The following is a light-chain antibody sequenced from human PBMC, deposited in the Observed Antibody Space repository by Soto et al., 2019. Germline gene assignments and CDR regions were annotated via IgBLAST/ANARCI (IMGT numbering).Light chain of an antibody. CDR1: RSVPASP. J-gene: IGKJ4*01. CDR3: QHYGSSPGLT. Sequence: EIVLTQSPGTLSLPQGKKPPSFVGPGRSVPASPIAWTHQKPGQAPRLLIYGASSRATGIPDRFSASGSGTDFTLTISRLESEDSAVYYCQHYGSSPGLTFGGGTKVEIK. V-gene: IGKV3-20*01. CDR2: GAS.